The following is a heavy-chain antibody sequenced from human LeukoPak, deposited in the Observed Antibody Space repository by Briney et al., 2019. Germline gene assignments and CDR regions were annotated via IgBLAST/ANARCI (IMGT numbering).Heavy chain of an antibody. Sequence: PSETLSPTCTVSGGSISSYYWSWIRQPPGKGLEWIGYIYYSGSTNYNPSLKSRVTISVDTSKNQFSLKLSSVTAADTAVYYCARVFSSGWYGSPGMDVWGKGTTVTVSS. CDR2: IYYSGST. J-gene: IGHJ6*04. CDR1: GGSISSYY. D-gene: IGHD6-19*01. CDR3: ARVFSSGWYGSPGMDV. V-gene: IGHV4-59*01.